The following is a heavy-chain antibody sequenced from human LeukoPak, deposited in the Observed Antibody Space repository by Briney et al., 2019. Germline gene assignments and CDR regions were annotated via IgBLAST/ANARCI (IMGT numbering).Heavy chain of an antibody. CDR1: GFTFSDYY. Sequence: PGGSLRLSCAASGFTFSDYYMSWIRQAPGKGLEWVSYISSSGSTIYYADSVKGRFTISRDNAKNSLYLQMNSLRAEDTAFYYCSKGRGSTLTNIDFWGQGALVTVSS. CDR3: SKGRGSTLTNIDF. CDR2: ISSSGSTI. J-gene: IGHJ4*02. V-gene: IGHV3-11*01. D-gene: IGHD4-11*01.